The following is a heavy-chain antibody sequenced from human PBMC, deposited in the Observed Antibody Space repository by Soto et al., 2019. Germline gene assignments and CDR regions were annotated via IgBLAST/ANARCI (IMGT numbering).Heavy chain of an antibody. D-gene: IGHD1-26*01. Sequence: GGSLRLSCAASGFTFSDHYFDWVRQGPGKGLEWVGRTRNKANSYTTEYAASVKGRFTISRDDSKNSVYLQMSSLKTEGTAVYYCARVAWSTASLRAFDMWGQGTMVTVSS. CDR3: ARVAWSTASLRAFDM. CDR1: GFTFSDHY. V-gene: IGHV3-72*01. J-gene: IGHJ3*02. CDR2: TRNKANSYTT.